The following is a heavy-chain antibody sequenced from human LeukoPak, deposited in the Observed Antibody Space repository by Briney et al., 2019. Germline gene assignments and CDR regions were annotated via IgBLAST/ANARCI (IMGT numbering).Heavy chain of an antibody. J-gene: IGHJ4*02. CDR1: GGPFSGYH. CDR2: INHSGST. CDR3: AREGPYDYVWGSYRYTPGGELFDY. D-gene: IGHD3-16*02. V-gene: IGHV4-34*01. Sequence: PSETLSLTCAVYGGPFSGYHWSWIRQPPGKGLEWIGEINHSGSTNYNPSLKSRVTISVDTSKNQFSLKLSSVTAADTAVYYCAREGPYDYVWGSYRYTPGGELFDYWGQGTLVTVSS.